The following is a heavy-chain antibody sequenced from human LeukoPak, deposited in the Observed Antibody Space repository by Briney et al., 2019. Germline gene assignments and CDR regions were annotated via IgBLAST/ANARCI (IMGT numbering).Heavy chain of an antibody. CDR3: ARGAAGNWFDP. Sequence: GGSLRLSCAASGFTFSDYYMTWIRQAPGKGLEWVSYISNTGSSIYYADSVKGRFTISRGNAKNSLYLQMNSLRAEDTAVYYCARGAAGNWFDPWGQGTLVTVSS. J-gene: IGHJ5*02. V-gene: IGHV3-11*04. CDR1: GFTFSDYY. CDR2: ISNTGSSI. D-gene: IGHD2-15*01.